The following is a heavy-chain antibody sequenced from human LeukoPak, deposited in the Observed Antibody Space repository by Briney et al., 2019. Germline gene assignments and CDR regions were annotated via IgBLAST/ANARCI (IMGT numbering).Heavy chain of an antibody. J-gene: IGHJ6*03. Sequence: GGSLRLSCAASGFTFSSYSMNSVRQAPGKGLEWVSSISSSSSYIYYADSVKGRFTISRDNAKNSLYLQMKSLRAEDTAVYYCAKGGGYEAQYYYYYLDVWGKGTTVTISS. CDR2: ISSSSSYI. CDR3: AKGGGYEAQYYYYYLDV. D-gene: IGHD5-12*01. V-gene: IGHV3-21*01. CDR1: GFTFSSYS.